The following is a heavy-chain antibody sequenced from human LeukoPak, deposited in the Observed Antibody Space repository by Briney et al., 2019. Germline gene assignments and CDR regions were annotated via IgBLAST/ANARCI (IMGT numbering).Heavy chain of an antibody. D-gene: IGHD3-22*01. Sequence: PSETLSLTCTVSGGSISSYYWSWVRQPPGKGLEWIGHIYDTGNTNYNPSLEGRVTISVDTSKNQFSLRLTSVTAADTAVYFCARATPWLLPGYWGQGTLVTVSS. CDR3: ARATPWLLPGY. CDR2: IYDTGNT. CDR1: GGSISSYY. J-gene: IGHJ4*02. V-gene: IGHV4-59*01.